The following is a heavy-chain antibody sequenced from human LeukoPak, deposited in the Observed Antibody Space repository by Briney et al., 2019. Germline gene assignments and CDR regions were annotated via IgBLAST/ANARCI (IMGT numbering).Heavy chain of an antibody. Sequence: GASVKVSCKASGGTFSSYAISWVRQAPGQGLEWMGGIIPIFGTANYAQKFQGRVTITAGESTSTAYMELSSLRSEDTAVYYCARGHYGDYDRPFDYWGQGTLVTVSS. CDR1: GGTFSSYA. J-gene: IGHJ4*02. V-gene: IGHV1-69*13. CDR3: ARGHYGDYDRPFDY. D-gene: IGHD4-17*01. CDR2: IIPIFGTA.